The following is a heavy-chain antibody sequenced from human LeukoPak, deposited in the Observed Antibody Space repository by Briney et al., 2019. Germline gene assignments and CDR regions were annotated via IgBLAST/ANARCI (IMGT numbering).Heavy chain of an antibody. V-gene: IGHV3-30-3*01. D-gene: IGHD2-15*01. CDR1: GFTFSSYA. CDR2: ISYDGSNK. Sequence: GGSLRLSCAASGFTFSSYAMHWVRQAPGKGLEWVAVISYDGSNKYYADSVKGRFTISRDNSKNTLYLQMNSLRAEDTAVYYCARDCSGGSCFDYWGQGTLVTVSS. CDR3: ARDCSGGSCFDY. J-gene: IGHJ4*02.